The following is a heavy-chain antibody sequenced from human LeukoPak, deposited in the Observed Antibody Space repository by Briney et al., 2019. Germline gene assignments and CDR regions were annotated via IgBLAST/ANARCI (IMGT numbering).Heavy chain of an antibody. D-gene: IGHD5-12*01. CDR3: ASVFLRYGGYVLGGSESPAH. CDR1: GFTFDDYA. CDR2: ISWNSGSI. J-gene: IGHJ4*02. V-gene: IGHV3-9*01. Sequence: GGSLRLSCAASGFTFDDYAMHWVRQAPGKGLEWVSGISWNSGSIGYADSVKGRFTISRDNAKNSLYLQMNSLRAEDTAVYYCASVFLRYGGYVLGGSESPAHWGQGTLVTVSS.